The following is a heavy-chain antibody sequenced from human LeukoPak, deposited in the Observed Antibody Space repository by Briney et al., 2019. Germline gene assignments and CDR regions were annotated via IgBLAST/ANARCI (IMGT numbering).Heavy chain of an antibody. CDR3: ASFAPPRSGKEY. CDR1: GYIFTSYY. V-gene: IGHV5-51*01. J-gene: IGHJ4*02. CDR2: IYPGDSDT. D-gene: IGHD6-25*01. Sequence: GESLKISCKASGYIFTSYYIGLGRQMPGKGVGWMGIIYPGDSDTKYSPSFQGQVTISADKSISTAYLQWSSLKASDTAMYYCASFAPPRSGKEYWGQGTLVTVSS.